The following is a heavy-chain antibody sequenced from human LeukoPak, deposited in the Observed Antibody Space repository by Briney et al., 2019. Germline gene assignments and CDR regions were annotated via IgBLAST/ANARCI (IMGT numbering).Heavy chain of an antibody. D-gene: IGHD3-22*01. CDR2: ISSSGTTI. V-gene: IGHV3-48*04. CDR3: ARDTRPYYYDSSGYYRGLFDY. J-gene: IGHJ4*02. Sequence: GGSLRLSCAASGFTFSSYSMNWVRQAPGKGLEWVSYISSSGTTIYYADSVKGRFTISRDNAKNSLYLQMNSLRAEDTAVYYCARDTRPYYYDSSGYYRGLFDYWGQGTLVTVSS. CDR1: GFTFSSYS.